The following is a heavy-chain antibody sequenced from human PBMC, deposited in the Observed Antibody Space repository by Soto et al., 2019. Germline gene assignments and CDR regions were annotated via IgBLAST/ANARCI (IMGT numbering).Heavy chain of an antibody. CDR3: ARGQSSGWTSLDY. CDR2: INAGNGNT. Sequence: QVQLEQSGAEVKKPGASVKVSCKASGYNFPSYAMHWVRQAPGQRLEWMGWINAGNGNTKFSPKFQGRVTITIDTSAKIAYMELSSLRSEDTALFYCARGQSSGWTSLDYWGQGTLVTVSS. D-gene: IGHD6-25*01. J-gene: IGHJ4*02. CDR1: GYNFPSYA. V-gene: IGHV1-3*01.